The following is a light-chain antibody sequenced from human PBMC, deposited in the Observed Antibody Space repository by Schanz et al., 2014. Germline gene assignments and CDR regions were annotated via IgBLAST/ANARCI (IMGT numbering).Light chain of an antibody. CDR3: SSFAGSNNVV. CDR1: SSDVGGYNY. CDR2: DVS. Sequence: QSALTQPRSVSGSPGQSVTISCTGTSSDVGGYNYVSWYQQHPGKAPKLMIYDVSKRPSGVPDRFSGSKSGNTASLTISGLQAEDEADYYCSSFAGSNNVVFGGGTKFTVL. V-gene: IGLV2-11*01. J-gene: IGLJ2*01.